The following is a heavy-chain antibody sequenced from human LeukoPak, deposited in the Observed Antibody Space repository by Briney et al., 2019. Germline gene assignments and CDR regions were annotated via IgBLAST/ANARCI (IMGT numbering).Heavy chain of an antibody. Sequence: GGSLRLSCAASGFTFSNYAMHWVRQAPGKGLEWVSLISSGGTYEYYADSVKGRFTISRDNSKNTLYLQLNSLRAEDTAVYYCARDSMYYYDSGSSGPHYFDNWGQGTLVTVSS. CDR1: GFTFSNYA. J-gene: IGHJ4*02. CDR3: ARDSMYYYDSGSSGPHYFDN. CDR2: ISSGGTYE. D-gene: IGHD3-10*01. V-gene: IGHV3-30*01.